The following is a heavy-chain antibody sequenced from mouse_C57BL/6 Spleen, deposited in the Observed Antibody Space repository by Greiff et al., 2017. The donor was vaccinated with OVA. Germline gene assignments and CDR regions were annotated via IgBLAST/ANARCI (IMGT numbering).Heavy chain of an antibody. D-gene: IGHD1-1*01. J-gene: IGHJ3*01. V-gene: IGHV1-22*01. CDR2: INPNNGGT. Sequence: VQLQQSGPELVKPGASVKMSCKASGYTFTDYNMHWVKQSHGKSLEWIGYINPNNGGTSYNQKFKGKATLTVNKASSTAYMERRSLTSEDSAVYYCASPDYYGSREFAYWGQGTLVTVSA. CDR3: ASPDYYGSREFAY. CDR1: GYTFTDYN.